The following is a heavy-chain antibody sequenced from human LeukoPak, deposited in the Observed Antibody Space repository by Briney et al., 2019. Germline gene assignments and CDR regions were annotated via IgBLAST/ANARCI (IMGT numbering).Heavy chain of an antibody. Sequence: FGPSPVNPPQTPPLTRPLSGFSLRSSGKRVGWVPPPPREGPGGLARIDWDDDEFYNTSLKTRLTISKDTSKNQVVLTMTNMDPVDTATYYCARSSGSSTSWFDPWGQGTLVTVSS. V-gene: IGHV2-70*04. J-gene: IGHJ5*02. CDR2: IDWDDDE. D-gene: IGHD2-2*01. CDR1: GFSLRSSGKR. CDR3: ARSSGSSTSWFDP.